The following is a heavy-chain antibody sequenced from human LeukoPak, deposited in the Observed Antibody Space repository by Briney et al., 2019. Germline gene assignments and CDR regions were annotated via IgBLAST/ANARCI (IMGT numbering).Heavy chain of an antibody. CDR1: GFTFSSYA. CDR2: ISYDGSNK. D-gene: IGHD3-3*01. J-gene: IGHJ6*02. Sequence: PGGSLRLSCAASGFTFSSYAMRWVRQAPGKGLEWVAVISYDGSNKYYADSVKGRFTISRDNSKNTLYLQMNSLRAEDTAVYYCAGXIFGVVISEVTDYYGMDVWGQGTTVTVSS. V-gene: IGHV3-30-3*01. CDR3: AGXIFGVVISEVTDYYGMDV.